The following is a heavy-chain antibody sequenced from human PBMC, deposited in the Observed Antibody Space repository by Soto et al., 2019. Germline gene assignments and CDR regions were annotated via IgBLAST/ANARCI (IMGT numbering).Heavy chain of an antibody. Sequence: QVQLVQSGAEVKKPGASVKVSCKASGYTFTSYDLNWVRQATGQGPEWMGWMNPNSGNTGYAQKFQGRITMTRDTPGSTTYMELTSLISDDTGMYYCTRGRYNWNYAYYYGMDVWGKGNTVTASS. CDR3: TRGRYNWNYAYYYGMDV. J-gene: IGHJ6*04. V-gene: IGHV1-8*01. CDR1: GYTFTSYD. CDR2: MNPNSGNT. D-gene: IGHD1-7*01.